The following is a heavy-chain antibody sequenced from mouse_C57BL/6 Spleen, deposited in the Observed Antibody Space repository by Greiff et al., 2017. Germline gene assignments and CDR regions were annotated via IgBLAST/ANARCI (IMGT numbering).Heavy chain of an antibody. CDR1: GYTFTEYT. CDR2: FYPGSGSI. CDR3: ARHEDGAPGEYYAMDY. V-gene: IGHV1-62-2*01. J-gene: IGHJ4*01. D-gene: IGHD3-1*01. Sequence: QVQLKESGAELVKPGASVKLSCKASGYTFTEYTIHWVKQRSGQGLEWIGWFYPGSGSIKYNEKFKDKATLTADKSSSTVYMELSRLTSEDSAVYFCARHEDGAPGEYYAMDYWGQGTSVTVSS.